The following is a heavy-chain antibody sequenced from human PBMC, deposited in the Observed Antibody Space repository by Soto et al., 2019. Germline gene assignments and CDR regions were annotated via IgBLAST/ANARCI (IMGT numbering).Heavy chain of an antibody. CDR2: ISYDGSNK. Sequence: GSLRLACAASGFPFRRYGIHCVRPAPGKGLEWVAVISYDGSNKYYADSVKGRFTISRDNSKNTLYLQMNSLRAEDTAVYYCAKDRGSPNWFDPWGQGTLVTVSS. J-gene: IGHJ5*02. D-gene: IGHD2-15*01. V-gene: IGHV3-30*18. CDR1: GFPFRRYG. CDR3: AKDRGSPNWFDP.